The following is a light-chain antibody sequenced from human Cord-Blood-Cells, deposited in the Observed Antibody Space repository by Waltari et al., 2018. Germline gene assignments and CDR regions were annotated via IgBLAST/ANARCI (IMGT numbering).Light chain of an antibody. CDR3: SSYTSSSTWV. CDR1: SSDVGGYNY. CDR2: DVS. J-gene: IGLJ3*02. Sequence: QSALTQPASVSGSPGQSITIPCPGTSSDVGGYNYVSWYQQPPGKPPKLMIYDVSKRPSGVSNRFSGSKSGNTASLTISGLQAEDEADYYCSSYTSSSTWVFGGGTKLTVL. V-gene: IGLV2-14*01.